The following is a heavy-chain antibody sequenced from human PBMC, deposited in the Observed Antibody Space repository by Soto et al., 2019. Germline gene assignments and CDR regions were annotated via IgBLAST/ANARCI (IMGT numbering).Heavy chain of an antibody. Sequence: PGESLKISCKGSGYSFSTYWIGWVRQMPGKGLEWMGIIYPSDSDTSYSPSFQGQVTISADKSISTAYLQWSSLKVSDTAMYYCARIRNAWSFDYWGQGTLVIVSS. D-gene: IGHD6-19*01. CDR1: GYSFSTYW. CDR3: ARIRNAWSFDY. V-gene: IGHV5-51*01. J-gene: IGHJ4*02. CDR2: IYPSDSDT.